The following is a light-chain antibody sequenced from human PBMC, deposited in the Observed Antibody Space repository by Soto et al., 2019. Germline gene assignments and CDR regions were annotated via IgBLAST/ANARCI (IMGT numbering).Light chain of an antibody. Sequence: ETVLTQSPATLSLSPGERATLSCRASQSVNSYLAWYQQKPGQAPRLLIYDTSNRATGIPARFSGGGSGTDFTLTISSVEPEDFAVYFCQQRSNLITFGQGTRLEI. J-gene: IGKJ5*01. CDR2: DTS. CDR1: QSVNSY. CDR3: QQRSNLIT. V-gene: IGKV3-11*01.